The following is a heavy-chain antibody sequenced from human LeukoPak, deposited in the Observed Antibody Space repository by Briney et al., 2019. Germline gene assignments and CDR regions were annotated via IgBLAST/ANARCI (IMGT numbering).Heavy chain of an antibody. CDR3: ARGSKLMLVRYYYYYMDV. CDR2: IYYSGST. J-gene: IGHJ6*03. V-gene: IGHV4-59*01. D-gene: IGHD6-6*01. Sequence: SETLSLTCTVSGGSISSYYWSWIRQPPGKGLEWIGYIYYSGSTNYNPSLKSRVTISVDTSKNQFSLKLSSVTAADTAVYYCARGSKLMLVRYYYYYMDVWGKGTTVTISS. CDR1: GGSISSYY.